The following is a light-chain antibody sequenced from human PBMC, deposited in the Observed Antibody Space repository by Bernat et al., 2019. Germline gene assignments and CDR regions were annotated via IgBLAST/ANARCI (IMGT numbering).Light chain of an antibody. CDR1: SSDVGGYNY. V-gene: IGLV2-8*01. Sequence: QSALTQPPSASGSPGQSVTIPCTGTSSDVGGYNYVSWYQQHPGKAPKLMISEVTKRPSGVPDRFSGSKSGNTASLTVTGLQAEDEADYYCSSYAGNSLVFGGGTKVTVL. CDR2: EVT. J-gene: IGLJ3*02. CDR3: SSYAGNSLV.